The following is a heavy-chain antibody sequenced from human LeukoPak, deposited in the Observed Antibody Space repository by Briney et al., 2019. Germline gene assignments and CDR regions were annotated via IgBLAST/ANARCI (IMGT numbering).Heavy chain of an antibody. CDR3: VLPAETTALSAGFKFDY. J-gene: IGHJ4*02. V-gene: IGHV3-15*01. Sequence: GGSLRLSCAASGFTFSNAWMSWVRQAPGKGLEWVGRIKSKTDGGTTDYAAPVKGRFTISRDDSKNTLYLQMNSLKTEDTAVYYCVLPAETTALSAGFKFDYWGQGTLVTVSS. CDR1: GFTFSNAW. CDR2: IKSKTDGGTT. D-gene: IGHD4-17*01.